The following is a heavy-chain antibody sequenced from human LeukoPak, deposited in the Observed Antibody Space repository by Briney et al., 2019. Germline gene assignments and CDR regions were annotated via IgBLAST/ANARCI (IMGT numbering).Heavy chain of an antibody. J-gene: IGHJ4*02. V-gene: IGHV3-23*01. CDR1: GFTFSSYG. CDR2: ISGSGGST. CDR3: ASAPGSSWGGFDY. Sequence: PGGSLRLSCAASGFTFSSYGMSWVRQAPGKGLEWVSAISGSGGSTYYADSVKGRFTISRDNAKNTLYLQMNSLRAEDTAVYYCASAPGSSWGGFDYWGQGTLVTVSS. D-gene: IGHD6-13*01.